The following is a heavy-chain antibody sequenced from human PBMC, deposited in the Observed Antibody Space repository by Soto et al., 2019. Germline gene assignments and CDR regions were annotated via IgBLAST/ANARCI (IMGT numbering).Heavy chain of an antibody. Sequence: GESQKIPNRGSGDSFSDFCIGWVRQMHGKGLEWMGIIFPGDSKTKYSPSFQGQVTVSVDKSISTAYLQWNSLKASDTAMYYCARHGVEGCNNSGCYRSFYYHGMDVWGQGTTVTVSS. V-gene: IGHV5-51*01. D-gene: IGHD2-2*02. CDR2: IFPGDSKT. CDR3: ARHGVEGCNNSGCYRSFYYHGMDV. CDR1: GDSFSDFC. J-gene: IGHJ6*02.